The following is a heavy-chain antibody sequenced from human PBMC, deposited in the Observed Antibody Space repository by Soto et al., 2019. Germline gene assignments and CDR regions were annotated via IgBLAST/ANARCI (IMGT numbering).Heavy chain of an antibody. J-gene: IGHJ6*02. CDR1: GGSISSGGYY. CDR3: ARDRGRTVTTSYYQYYGMDV. V-gene: IGHV4-31*03. CDR2: ISYSGST. D-gene: IGHD4-17*01. Sequence: QVQLQESGPGLVKPSQTLSLTCTVSGGSISSGGYYWSWIRQHPGKGLEWIGHISYSGSTNYNPSLKSRVTISLDTSKNRFSLKLSSVTAADTAVYYCARDRGRTVTTSYYQYYGMDVWGQGTTVTVSS.